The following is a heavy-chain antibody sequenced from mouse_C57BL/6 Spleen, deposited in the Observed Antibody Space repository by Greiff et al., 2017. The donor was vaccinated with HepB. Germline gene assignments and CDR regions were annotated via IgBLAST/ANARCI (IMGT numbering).Heavy chain of an antibody. CDR1: GYSITSGYY. V-gene: IGHV3-6*01. D-gene: IGHD5-1*01. Sequence: VQLKQSGPGLVKPSQSLSLPCSVTGYSITSGYYWNWIRQFPGNKLEWMGYISYDGSNNYNPSLKNRISITRDTSKNQFFLKLNSVTTEDTATYYCAREGVPWYFDVWGTGTTVTVSS. CDR3: AREGVPWYFDV. CDR2: ISYDGSN. J-gene: IGHJ1*03.